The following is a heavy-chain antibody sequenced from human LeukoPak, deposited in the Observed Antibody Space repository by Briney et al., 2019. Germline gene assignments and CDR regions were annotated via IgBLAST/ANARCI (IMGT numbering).Heavy chain of an antibody. J-gene: IGHJ4*02. CDR2: IRASGRTT. CDR1: GFTFSSYN. Sequence: PGGSLRLSCAASGFTFSSYNMNWVRQAPGKGLEWVSGIRASGRTTDYADSVKGRFTISRDNSKNTLYLQMNSLRAEDTAIYYCANPPTVTSFHYWGQGTLVTVSS. D-gene: IGHD4-11*01. V-gene: IGHV3-23*01. CDR3: ANPPTVTSFHY.